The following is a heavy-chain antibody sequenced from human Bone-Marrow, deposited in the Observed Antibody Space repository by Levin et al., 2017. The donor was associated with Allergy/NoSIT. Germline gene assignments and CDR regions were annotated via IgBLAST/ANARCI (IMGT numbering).Heavy chain of an antibody. CDR2: IKSKTDGGTA. CDR3: TTERFYYDSSGYYPGAFHI. Sequence: LSLTCAASGLPFTNAWMNWVRPAPGKGLEWVGRIKSKTDGGTADYAASLKGRCTISRDDSKATLFLQMNSLKNEDTALYYCTTERFYYDSSGYYPGAFHIWGQGTMVTVSS. J-gene: IGHJ3*02. V-gene: IGHV3-15*07. D-gene: IGHD3-22*01. CDR1: GLPFTNAW.